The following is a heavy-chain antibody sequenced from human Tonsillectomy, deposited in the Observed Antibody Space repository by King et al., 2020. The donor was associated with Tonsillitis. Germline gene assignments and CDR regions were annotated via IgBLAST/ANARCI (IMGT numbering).Heavy chain of an antibody. CDR2: IYYSVST. D-gene: IGHD1-1*01. V-gene: IGHV4-31*03. CDR1: GGSISSGGYY. J-gene: IGHJ4*02. CDR3: ARELPREGTSDS. Sequence: MQLQESGPGLVKPSQTLSLTCTVSGGSISSGGYYWSLIRQHPGKGLEWIGYIYYSVSTYYNPSLKSRVTISVDTSKNQFSLKLSSVTASDTAVYYCARELPREGTSDSWGQGTLVTVSS.